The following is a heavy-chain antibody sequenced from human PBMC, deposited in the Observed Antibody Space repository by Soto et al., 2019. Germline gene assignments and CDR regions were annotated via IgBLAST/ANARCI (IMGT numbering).Heavy chain of an antibody. CDR2: ISGNGGST. D-gene: IGHD3-22*01. Sequence: EVQLLESGGGLVQPGGSLRLSCAASGFTFSSCAMGWVRQAPGKGLEWVSGISGNGGSTYYADSVKGRFTISRDTSKDTLYLQMDSLGAEDTAIYYCAKGVGEGNDYYDFWGQGTLVTVSS. CDR1: GFTFSSCA. CDR3: AKGVGEGNDYYDF. J-gene: IGHJ4*02. V-gene: IGHV3-23*01.